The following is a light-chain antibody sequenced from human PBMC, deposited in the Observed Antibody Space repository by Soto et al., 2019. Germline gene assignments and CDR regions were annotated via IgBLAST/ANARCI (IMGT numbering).Light chain of an antibody. CDR1: QSLNSN. CDR3: QQYYTSPLT. Sequence: EIVMTQSPATLSVSPGERATLSCMSSQSLNSNLAWYQQKPGQAPRLLIYGASTRATGIPDRFSGSGSGTDFTLTISRLEPEDFAVYFCQQYYTSPLTFGGGTKVEIK. J-gene: IGKJ4*01. V-gene: IGKV3D-15*01. CDR2: GAS.